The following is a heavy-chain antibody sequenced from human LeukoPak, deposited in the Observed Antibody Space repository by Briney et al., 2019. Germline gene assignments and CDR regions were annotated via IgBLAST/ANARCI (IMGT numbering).Heavy chain of an antibody. J-gene: IGHJ6*02. CDR1: GYSISSGYY. Sequence: SETLSLACTVSGYSISSGYYWGWIRQPPGKGLEWIGSIYHSGSTYYNPSLKSRVTISVDTSKNQFSLKLSSVTAADTAVYYCATTVVPAAIIDYYYGMDVWGQGTTVTVSS. CDR3: ATTVVPAAIIDYYYGMDV. D-gene: IGHD2-2*01. V-gene: IGHV4-38-2*02. CDR2: IYHSGST.